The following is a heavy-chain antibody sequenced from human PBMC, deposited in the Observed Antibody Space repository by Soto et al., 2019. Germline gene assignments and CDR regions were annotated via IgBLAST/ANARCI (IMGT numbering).Heavy chain of an antibody. CDR3: ARDPSPGGSYPAEYFQH. Sequence: GASVKVSCKASGYTFTSYGISWVRQAPGQGLEWMGWISAYNGNTNYAQKLQGRVTMTTDTSTSTAYMELRSLRSDDTAVYYCARDPSPGGSYPAEYFQHWGQGTLVTVSS. CDR2: ISAYNGNT. V-gene: IGHV1-18*01. D-gene: IGHD1-26*01. J-gene: IGHJ1*01. CDR1: GYTFTSYG.